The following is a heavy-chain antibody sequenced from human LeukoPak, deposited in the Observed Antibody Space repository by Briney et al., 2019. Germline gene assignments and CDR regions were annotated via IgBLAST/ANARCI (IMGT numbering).Heavy chain of an antibody. CDR3: AKDPRPSWRRNNWFDP. CDR2: ISGSGGST. D-gene: IGHD2-15*01. Sequence: PGGSLRLSCAASGFTFSSYGMSWVRQAPGKGLEWVSAISGSGGSTYYADSVKGRFTISRDNSKNTLYLQMNSLRAEDTAVYYCAKDPRPSWRRNNWFDPWGQGTLVTVSS. CDR1: GFTFSSYG. V-gene: IGHV3-23*01. J-gene: IGHJ5*02.